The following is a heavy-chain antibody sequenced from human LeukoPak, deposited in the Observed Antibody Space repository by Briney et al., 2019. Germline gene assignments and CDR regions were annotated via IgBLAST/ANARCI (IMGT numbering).Heavy chain of an antibody. V-gene: IGHV4-39*01. D-gene: IGHD5-18*01. CDR1: GGSISSSNYY. J-gene: IGHJ6*03. CDR3: ARLRHGYSYGFDSDYMDV. Sequence: PSETLSLTCTVSGGSISSSNYYWGWIRQPPGKGLEWIASISYSGSTNYNPSLKSRVTMSVDTSKNQFSLKLSSVTAADTAVYYCARLRHGYSYGFDSDYMDVWGKGTTVTISS. CDR2: ISYSGST.